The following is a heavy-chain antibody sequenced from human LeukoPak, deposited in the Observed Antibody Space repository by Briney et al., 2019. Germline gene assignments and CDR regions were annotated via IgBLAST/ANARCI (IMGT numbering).Heavy chain of an antibody. D-gene: IGHD3-10*01. CDR2: VSHSGAP. J-gene: IGHJ2*01. CDR3: ARVSGSFPPHWYFDL. CDR1: GDSITRDF. V-gene: IGHV4-59*01. Sequence: SETLPLTCTVSGDSITRDFWAWIRQPPRKGLEWIGYVSHSGAPNSHPSLKRRATLSLDTSKNEFSLTLRPVTATDTAVYYCARVSGSFPPHWYFDLWGRGTLATVSS.